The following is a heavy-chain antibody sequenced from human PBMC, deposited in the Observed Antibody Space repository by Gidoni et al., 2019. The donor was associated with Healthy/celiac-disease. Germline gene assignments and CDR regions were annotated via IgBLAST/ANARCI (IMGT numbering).Heavy chain of an antibody. J-gene: IGHJ4*02. CDR3: ARVSSSGYPDY. CDR1: GGSFSGYY. Sequence: QVQLQQWGAGLLKPSETLSLTCAVYGGSFSGYYWSWIRQPPGKGLEWIGEINHSGSTNYNPSLKSRVTISVDTSKNQFSLKLSSVTAADTAVYYCARVSSSGYPDYWGQGTLVTVSS. D-gene: IGHD3-22*01. V-gene: IGHV4-34*01. CDR2: INHSGST.